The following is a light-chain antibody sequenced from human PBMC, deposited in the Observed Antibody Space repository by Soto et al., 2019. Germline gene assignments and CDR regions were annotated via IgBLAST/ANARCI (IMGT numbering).Light chain of an antibody. V-gene: IGLV2-14*01. CDR2: EVT. CDR3: SSYTRSNTLCV. Sequence: QSVLTQPASVSGSPGQSITISCTGTSSDVGGYNYVSWYQQHPGKAPKLMIYEVTNRPSGISNRFSGSKSGNTASLTISGLQAEDEADYYCSSYTRSNTLCVFGTGTKLTVL. J-gene: IGLJ1*01. CDR1: SSDVGGYNY.